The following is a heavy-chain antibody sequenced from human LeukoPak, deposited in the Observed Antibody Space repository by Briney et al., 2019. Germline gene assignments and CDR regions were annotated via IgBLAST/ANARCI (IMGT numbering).Heavy chain of an antibody. V-gene: IGHV3-21*01. CDR3: ARVGYYDSSGYYLDIFDY. D-gene: IGHD3-22*01. CDR2: IGSSISYI. J-gene: IGHJ4*02. CDR1: GFTFSSYG. Sequence: GGSLRLSCAASGFTFSSYGVNWVRQAPGKGLEWVSSIGSSISYIYYADSVKGRFTISRDNAKNSLYLQMNGLRAEDTAVYYCARVGYYDSSGYYLDIFDYWGQGTLVTVSS.